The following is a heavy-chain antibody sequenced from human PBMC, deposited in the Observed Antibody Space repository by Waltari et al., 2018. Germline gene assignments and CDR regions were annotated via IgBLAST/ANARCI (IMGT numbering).Heavy chain of an antibody. CDR2: IIPIFGTA. Sequence: QVQLVQPGAEVKKPGSSVKVSCKASGGTFSSYAISWVRQAPGQGLEWMGGIIPIFGTANYAQKFQGRVTITADESTSTAYMELSSLRSEDTAVYYCARDRDEYSSSSPWFDPWGQGTLVTVSS. CDR1: GGTFSSYA. V-gene: IGHV1-69*12. J-gene: IGHJ5*02. D-gene: IGHD6-6*01. CDR3: ARDRDEYSSSSPWFDP.